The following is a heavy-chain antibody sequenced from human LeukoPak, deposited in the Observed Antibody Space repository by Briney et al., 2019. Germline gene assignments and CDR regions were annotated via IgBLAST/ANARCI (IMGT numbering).Heavy chain of an antibody. D-gene: IGHD6-13*01. CDR3: ARQRRAAAASTKSYYFDY. CDR2: IYPGDSDT. V-gene: IGHV5-51*01. J-gene: IGHJ4*02. Sequence: GESLKISCKGSGYSFTSYWIGWVRQLPGKGLEWMGIIYPGDSDTRYSPSFQGQVTISADKSISTAYLQWSSLKASDTAMYYCARQRRAAAASTKSYYFDYWGQGTLVTVSS. CDR1: GYSFTSYW.